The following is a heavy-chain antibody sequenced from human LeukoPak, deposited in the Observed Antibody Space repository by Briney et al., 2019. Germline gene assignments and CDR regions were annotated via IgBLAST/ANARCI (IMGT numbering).Heavy chain of an antibody. V-gene: IGHV4-34*01. CDR2: INHSGWT. D-gene: IGHD2-8*02. CDR3: ARSLLWPTGASES. CDR1: GGFFSGYY. J-gene: IGHJ3*02. Sequence: SETLSLTCAVSGGFFSGYYWTWIRQSPGKGLEWIGEINHSGWTNYNPSLESRVTISLDASRTQFSLKMNSLTAADTAVYFCARSLLWPTGASESWGQGTTVTVSS.